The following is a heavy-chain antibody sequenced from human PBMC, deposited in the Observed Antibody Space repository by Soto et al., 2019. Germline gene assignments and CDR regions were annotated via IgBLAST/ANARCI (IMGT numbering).Heavy chain of an antibody. D-gene: IGHD6-19*01. CDR1: GGSISTSNW. CDR3: ARRAVAGRSLFDP. V-gene: IGHV4-4*02. Sequence: SETLCLTYAVSGGSISTSNWWNWVRQPPGKGLEWIGEIYYSGRTNFNPSLKSRVTISIDKSKNQVSLRLSSVTAADTAVYYCARRAVAGRSLFDPWGQGSQVTVSS. CDR2: IYYSGRT. J-gene: IGHJ5*02.